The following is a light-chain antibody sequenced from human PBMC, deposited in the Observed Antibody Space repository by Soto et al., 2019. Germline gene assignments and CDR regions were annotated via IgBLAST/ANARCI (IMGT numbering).Light chain of an antibody. J-gene: IGKJ1*01. CDR2: WAS. Sequence: DIVMTQSPDSLAVSLGERATINCKSSQSVLYSPNNKNSLAWYQQKPGQPPKLLIYWASTRESGVPDRFSGSGSGTDFTLTISSLQAEDVAIYYCQQHYNTLGTFGQGTKVEIK. CDR3: QQHYNTLGT. CDR1: QSVLYSPNNKNS. V-gene: IGKV4-1*01.